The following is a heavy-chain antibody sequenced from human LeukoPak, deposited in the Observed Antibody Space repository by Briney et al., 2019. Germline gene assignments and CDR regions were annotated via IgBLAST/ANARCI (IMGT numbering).Heavy chain of an antibody. D-gene: IGHD3-10*01. CDR1: GGTFSSYA. V-gene: IGHV1-69*13. J-gene: IGHJ6*04. Sequence: SVKVSCKASGGTFSSYAISWVRQAPGQGLEWMGGIIPTFGTANYAQKFQGRVTITADESTSTAYMELSSLRSEDTAVYYCTNWFGESDPHYYYYGMDVWGKGTTVTVSS. CDR2: IIPTFGTA. CDR3: TNWFGESDPHYYYYGMDV.